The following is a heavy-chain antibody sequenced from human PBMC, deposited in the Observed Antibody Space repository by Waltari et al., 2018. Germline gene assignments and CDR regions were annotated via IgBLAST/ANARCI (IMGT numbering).Heavy chain of an antibody. CDR1: GYTFTDYH. Sequence: EVLLVQSGAEVKKPGATVKLSCKVSGYTFTDYHIHWIQQAPGKGLEWMGLVDPEHGEPTYAEKFQGRVTITADTSTDTAYMELSSLRSEDTAVYYCATEETLGSTTVYFDDWGQGTLVTVSS. J-gene: IGHJ4*02. CDR3: ATEETLGSTTVYFDD. V-gene: IGHV1-69-2*01. D-gene: IGHD4-17*01. CDR2: VDPEHGEP.